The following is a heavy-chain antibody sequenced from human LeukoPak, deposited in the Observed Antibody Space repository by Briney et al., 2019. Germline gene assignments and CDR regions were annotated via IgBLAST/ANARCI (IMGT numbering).Heavy chain of an antibody. CDR3: AKAQVGPAYYFDY. CDR2: IWYDGSNK. CDR1: GFTFSSYG. Sequence: GRSLRLSCAASGFTFSSYGMHWVRQAPGKGLEWVAVIWYDGSNKYYADSVKGRFTISRDNSKNTLYLQMNSLRAEDTAAYYCAKAQVGPAYYFDYWGQGTLVTVSS. V-gene: IGHV3-33*06. J-gene: IGHJ4*02.